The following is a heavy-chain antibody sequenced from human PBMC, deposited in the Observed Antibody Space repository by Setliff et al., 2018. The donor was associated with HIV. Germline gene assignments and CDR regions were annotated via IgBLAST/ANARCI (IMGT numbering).Heavy chain of an antibody. V-gene: IGHV3-30*02. D-gene: IGHD6-13*01. CDR3: AKDRLLDGSSWYYLDY. CDR2: IRYDGSDK. CDR1: GFTFSNYG. Sequence: GGSLRLSCAISGFTFSNYGMHWVRQAPGKGLEWVAFIRYDGSDKYYVDSVKGRFTVSRDNSKNTLYLQMNSLRPEDTALYYCAKDRLLDGSSWYYLDYWGQGTLVTVPQ. J-gene: IGHJ4*02.